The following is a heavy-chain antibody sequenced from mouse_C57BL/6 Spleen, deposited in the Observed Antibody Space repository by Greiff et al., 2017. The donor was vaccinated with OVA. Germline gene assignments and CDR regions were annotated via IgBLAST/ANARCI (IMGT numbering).Heavy chain of an antibody. J-gene: IGHJ2*01. CDR3: ARRGTTVVESYFDY. CDR2: LYPGDGDT. D-gene: IGHD1-1*01. CDR1: GYAFSSSW. Sequence: VQLQQSGPELVKPGASVKISCKASGYAFSSSWMNWVKQRPGKGLEWIGRLYPGDGDTNYNGKFKGKATLTADKSSSTAYMQLSSLTSEDSAVYFCARRGTTVVESYFDYWGQGTTLTVSS. V-gene: IGHV1-82*01.